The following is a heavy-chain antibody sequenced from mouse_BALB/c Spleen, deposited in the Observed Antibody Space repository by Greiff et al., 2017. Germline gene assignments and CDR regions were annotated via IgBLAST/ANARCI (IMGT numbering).Heavy chain of an antibody. Sequence: EVKLVESGGDLVKPGGSLKLSCAASGFTFSSYGMSWVRQTPDKRLEWVATISSGGSYTYYPDSVKGRFTISRDNAKNTLYLQMSSLKSEDTAMYYCASTTAFDYWGQGTTLTVSS. CDR2: ISSGGSYT. J-gene: IGHJ2*01. CDR1: GFTFSSYG. CDR3: ASTTAFDY. V-gene: IGHV5-6*01. D-gene: IGHD1-2*01.